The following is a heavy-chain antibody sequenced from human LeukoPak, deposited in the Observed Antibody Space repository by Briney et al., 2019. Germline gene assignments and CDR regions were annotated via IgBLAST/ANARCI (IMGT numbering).Heavy chain of an antibody. Sequence: SETLSLTCTVSGCSISTYYWSWIRQPPGKLLAWVANVDYTGSTNYNPSLKSRVTLSVDTSKSQVSLRLNSVTAADTAVYYCARHPVMMNILGGVIDPPDYWGQGTQVIVYS. J-gene: IGHJ4*02. CDR3: ARHPVMMNILGGVIDPPDY. V-gene: IGHV4-59*08. D-gene: IGHD3-16*02. CDR2: VDYTGST. CDR1: GCSISTYY.